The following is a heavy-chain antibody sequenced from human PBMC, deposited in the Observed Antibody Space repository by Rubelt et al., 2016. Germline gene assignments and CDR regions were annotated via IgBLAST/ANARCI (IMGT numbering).Heavy chain of an antibody. V-gene: IGHV3-73*01. D-gene: IGHD4-17*01. Sequence: VKGRFTISRDDSKNTAYLQMNSLKTEDTAVYFCARPIYVDYSGTYYGMDVWGQGTTVTVSS. CDR3: ARPIYVDYSGTYYGMDV. J-gene: IGHJ6*02.